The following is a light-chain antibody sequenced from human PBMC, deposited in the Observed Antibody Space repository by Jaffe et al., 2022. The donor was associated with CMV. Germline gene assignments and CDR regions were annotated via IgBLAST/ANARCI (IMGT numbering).Light chain of an antibody. CDR1: ESISNW. CDR3: QQYSTTWGA. V-gene: IGKV1-5*03. Sequence: DIQMTQSPSTLSASVGDRVTLTCRASESISNWLAWYQRKPGKAPKLLISKASTLQSGVPSRFSGSGYGTEFTLTISSLQPDDSATYFCQQYSTTWGAFAQGTKVEIK. CDR2: KAS. J-gene: IGKJ1*01.